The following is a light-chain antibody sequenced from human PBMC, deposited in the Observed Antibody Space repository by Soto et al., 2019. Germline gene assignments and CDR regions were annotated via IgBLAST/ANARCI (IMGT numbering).Light chain of an antibody. V-gene: IGKV1-17*01. Sequence: DIQITHSPSYLTQSVCDRVAITFRASHSIRNDLGWYQQKPGKALKRLIYAASNLQSGVPSRFSGSGSGTEFTLTISSLRPEDFATYYCLQYNSYRLTFGQGTRLEIK. CDR1: HSIRND. CDR3: LQYNSYRLT. CDR2: AAS. J-gene: IGKJ5*01.